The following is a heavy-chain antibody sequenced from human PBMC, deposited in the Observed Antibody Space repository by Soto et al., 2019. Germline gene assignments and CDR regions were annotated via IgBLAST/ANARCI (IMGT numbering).Heavy chain of an antibody. J-gene: IGHJ3*02. D-gene: IGHD3-16*02. CDR2: INPSGGST. CDR3: ARDIGSAFDI. V-gene: IGHV1-46*03. Sequence: GXSVKVSSKASGYTFTSYYMHWLRQSPGQGLEWMGIINPSGGSTSYAQKFQGRVTMTRDTSTSTVYMELSSLRSEDTAVYYCARDIGSAFDIWGQGTMVTVSS. CDR1: GYTFTSYY.